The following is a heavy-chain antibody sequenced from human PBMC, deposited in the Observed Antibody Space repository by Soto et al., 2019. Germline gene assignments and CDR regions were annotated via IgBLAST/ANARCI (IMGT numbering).Heavy chain of an antibody. CDR3: ARAISYYYDSSGYQADAFEI. V-gene: IGHV5-51*01. CDR1: GYSFTSYW. D-gene: IGHD3-22*01. CDR2: IYPGDSDT. J-gene: IGHJ3*02. Sequence: PGESLKISCKGSGYSFTSYWIGWVRQMPGKGLEWMGIIYPGDSDTRYSPSFQGQVTISADKSISTAYLQWSSLKASDTAMYYCARAISYYYDSSGYQADAFEIWGQGTMVTVSS.